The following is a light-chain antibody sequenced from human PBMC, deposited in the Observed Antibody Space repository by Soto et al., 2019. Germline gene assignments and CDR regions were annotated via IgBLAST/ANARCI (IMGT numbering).Light chain of an antibody. V-gene: IGKV3-15*01. CDR3: QQYYHWPRT. Sequence: EMVVTQSQATLSMSPGGRATLSCRTSESISRNLASYQQKLGQAPRLLIYGASTRATGVPDRFTGSGSGTAFILTITSLQSEDFGIYYCQQYYHWPRTVGQGTKVDI. J-gene: IGKJ1*01. CDR1: ESISRN. CDR2: GAS.